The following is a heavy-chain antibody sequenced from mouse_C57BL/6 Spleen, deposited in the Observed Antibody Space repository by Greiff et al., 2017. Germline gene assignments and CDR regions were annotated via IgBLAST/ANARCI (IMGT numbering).Heavy chain of an antibody. V-gene: IGHV1-9*01. J-gene: IGHJ4*01. CDR2: IFPGSGST. CDR1: GYTFTGYW. Sequence: VQVVESGAELMKPGASVKLSCKATGYTFTGYWIEWVKQRPGHGLEWIGEIFPGSGSTNYNEKFKGKATLTADTSSNTAYMQLSSLTTEDSAIYYCARPTVVATGAMDYWGQGTSVTVSS. D-gene: IGHD1-1*01. CDR3: ARPTVVATGAMDY.